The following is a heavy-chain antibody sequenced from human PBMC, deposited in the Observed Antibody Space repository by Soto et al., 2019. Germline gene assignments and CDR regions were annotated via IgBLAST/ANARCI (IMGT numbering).Heavy chain of an antibody. D-gene: IGHD1-1*01. CDR3: ARAPPVRLNGAYNAEGWFDS. CDR2: ISYIGST. J-gene: IGHJ5*01. CDR1: GGSVSSGTYY. Sequence: SETLSLTCTVSGGSVSSGTYYWSWIRQPPGKGLEWIGYISYIGSTHYNPSLKSRVTISEDTSKNHFSLKMTSVTAADTAVYYCARAPPVRLNGAYNAEGWFDSWGQGTLVTVS. V-gene: IGHV4-61*01.